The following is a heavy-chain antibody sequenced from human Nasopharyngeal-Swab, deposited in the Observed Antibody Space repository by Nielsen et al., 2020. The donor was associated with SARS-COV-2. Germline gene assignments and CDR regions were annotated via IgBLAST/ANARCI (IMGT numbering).Heavy chain of an antibody. D-gene: IGHD6-19*01. J-gene: IGHJ4*02. CDR1: GFTFSSYS. CDR3: ARDHSVAGTDY. Sequence: GGSLRLPCAASGFTFSSYSMNWVRQAPGKGLEWVSSISSSSSYIYYADSVKGRFTISRDNAKNSLYLQMNSLRAEDTAVYYCARDHSVAGTDYWGQGTLVTVSS. V-gene: IGHV3-21*01. CDR2: ISSSSSYI.